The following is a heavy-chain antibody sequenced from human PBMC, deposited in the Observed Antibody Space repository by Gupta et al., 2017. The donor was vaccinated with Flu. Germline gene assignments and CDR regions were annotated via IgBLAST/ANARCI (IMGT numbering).Heavy chain of an antibody. CDR2: IIPIFGTA. Sequence: GLEWMGGIIPIFGTANYAQKFQGRVTITADKSTSTAYMELSSLRSEDTAVYYCARGGNILTGYSKTHNWFDPWGQGTLVTVSS. D-gene: IGHD3-9*01. CDR3: ARGGNILTGYSKTHNWFDP. V-gene: IGHV1-69*06. J-gene: IGHJ5*02.